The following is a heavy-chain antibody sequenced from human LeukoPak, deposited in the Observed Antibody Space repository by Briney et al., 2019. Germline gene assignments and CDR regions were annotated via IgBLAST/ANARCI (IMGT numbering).Heavy chain of an antibody. J-gene: IGHJ4*02. CDR3: AGSITMIVANFDY. CDR2: ISSSSSTI. V-gene: IGHV3-48*04. Sequence: GGSLRLSCAASGFTFSSYSMNWVRRAPGKGLEWVSCISSSSSTIYYADSVKGRFTISRDNAKNSLYLQMNSLRAEDTAVYYCAGSITMIVANFDYWGQGTLVTVSS. CDR1: GFTFSSYS. D-gene: IGHD3-22*01.